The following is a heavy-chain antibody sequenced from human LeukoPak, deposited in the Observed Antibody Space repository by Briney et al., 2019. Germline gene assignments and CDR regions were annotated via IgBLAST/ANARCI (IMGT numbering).Heavy chain of an antibody. CDR1: GGSVSSTTYY. V-gene: IGHV4-39*02. CDR3: AGRDGYTYPCLEY. CDR2: VFYTGST. D-gene: IGHD5-24*01. Sequence: SETLSLTCTVSGGSVSSTTYYWGWIRQSSGKGLEWIATVFYTGSTYYNPSLKSRVTISADRSMNHFSLRLNSVTAADTAVYYCAGRDGYTYPCLEYWGQGSLVTVSS. J-gene: IGHJ4*02.